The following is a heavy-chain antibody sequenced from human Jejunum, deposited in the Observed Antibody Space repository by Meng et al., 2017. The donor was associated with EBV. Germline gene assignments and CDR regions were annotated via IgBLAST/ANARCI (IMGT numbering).Heavy chain of an antibody. CDR1: GFTVSSDY. D-gene: IGHD4-17*01. CDR2: ISTGGSI. J-gene: IGHJ4*02. CDR3: ARHRDVDYHLHY. V-gene: IGHV3-53*01. Sequence: EGRVCDAGGGLPMPGGALSLSRAASGFTVSSDYMSWVRQAPGKGLEWVSVISTGGSIFYADSVKGRFTISRDNSKNTLYLQMNSLGAEDTAVYYCARHRDVDYHLHYWGQGSLVTVSS.